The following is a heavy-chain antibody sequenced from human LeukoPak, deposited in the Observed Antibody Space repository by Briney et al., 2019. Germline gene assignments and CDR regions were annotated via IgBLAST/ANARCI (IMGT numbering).Heavy chain of an antibody. CDR1: GGTFSSYA. V-gene: IGHV1-69*13. J-gene: IGHJ4*02. CDR2: IIPIFGTA. CDR3: ARAEKYDILTGYARGPFDY. Sequence: ASVKVSCKASGGTFSSYAISWVRQAPGQGVEWMGGIIPIFGTANYAQKFQGRVTITADESTSTAYMELSSLRSEDTAVYYCARAEKYDILTGYARGPFDYWGQGTLVTVSS. D-gene: IGHD3-9*01.